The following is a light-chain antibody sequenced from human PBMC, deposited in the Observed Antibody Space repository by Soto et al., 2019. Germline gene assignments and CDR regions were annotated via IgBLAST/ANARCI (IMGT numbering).Light chain of an antibody. V-gene: IGKV4-1*01. J-gene: IGKJ1*01. CDR3: QQYYSTPWT. Sequence: DIVLTQSPDSLAVSLGERATINCKSSQSVLYSSNNKNYLAWYQQKPGQPPKLLISWASTRESGVPDRFSGSGSGTDFTLTISSLLAEDVAVYYCQQYYSTPWTFGQGTKVEIK. CDR2: WAS. CDR1: QSVLYSSNNKNY.